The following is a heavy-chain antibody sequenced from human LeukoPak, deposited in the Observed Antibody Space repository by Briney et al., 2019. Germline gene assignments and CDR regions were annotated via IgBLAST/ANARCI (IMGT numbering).Heavy chain of an antibody. J-gene: IGHJ4*02. V-gene: IGHV5-51*01. CDR1: GYSFTSYW. CDR2: ISPGDSDT. D-gene: IGHD6-19*01. Sequence: GESLKISCKASGYSFTSYWIAWVRQKPGKGLEWMGIISPGDSDTRYSPSFQGQVTISVDKSITTAYLQWSSLKASDIAMYYCARKYGSGGTFDYWGRGTLVTVSS. CDR3: ARKYGSGGTFDY.